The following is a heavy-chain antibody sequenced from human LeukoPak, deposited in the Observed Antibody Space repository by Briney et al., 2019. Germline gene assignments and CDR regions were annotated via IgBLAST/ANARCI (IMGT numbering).Heavy chain of an antibody. Sequence: SQTLSLACAISGDSVSSNSAAWNWIRQSPSRGLEWLGRTYYRSKWYNDYAVSVKSRITINPDTSKNQFSLQLNPVTPEDTAVYYCARVGDYGDYHPFDYWGQGTLVTVSS. J-gene: IGHJ4*02. V-gene: IGHV6-1*01. CDR3: ARVGDYGDYHPFDY. CDR2: TYYRSKWYN. D-gene: IGHD4-17*01. CDR1: GDSVSSNSAA.